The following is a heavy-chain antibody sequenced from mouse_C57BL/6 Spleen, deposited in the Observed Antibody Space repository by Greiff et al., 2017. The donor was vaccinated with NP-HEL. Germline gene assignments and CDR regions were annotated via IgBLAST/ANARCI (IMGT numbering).Heavy chain of an antibody. CDR2: IYPGGGYT. CDR1: GYTFTNYW. J-gene: IGHJ2*01. V-gene: IGHV1-63*01. D-gene: IGHD1-1*01. Sequence: VKVVESGAELVRPGTSVKMSCKASGYTFTNYWIGWAKQRPGHGLEWIGDIYPGGGYTNYNEKFKGKATLTADKSSSTAYMQFSSLTSEDSAIYYCARRILLRSFDYWGQGTTLTVSS. CDR3: ARRILLRSFDY.